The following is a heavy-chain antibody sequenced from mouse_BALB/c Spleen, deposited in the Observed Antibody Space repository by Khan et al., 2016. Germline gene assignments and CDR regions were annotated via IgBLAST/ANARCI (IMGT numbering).Heavy chain of an antibody. CDR3: ARGGYGYHYFDY. D-gene: IGHD1-2*01. Sequence: EVELVESGGGLVQPGGSLKLSCAASGFTFSSYGMSWVRQTPDKRLELVATINSNGGSTYYPDSVKGRFTISREHAKNTLSLQMSSRKSEDTSMYYCARGGYGYHYFDYWGQGTTLTVAS. V-gene: IGHV5-6-3*01. CDR1: GFTFSSYG. J-gene: IGHJ2*01. CDR2: INSNGGST.